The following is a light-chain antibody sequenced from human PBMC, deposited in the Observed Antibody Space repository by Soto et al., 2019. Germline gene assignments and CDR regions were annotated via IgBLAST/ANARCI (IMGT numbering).Light chain of an antibody. CDR2: DAS. V-gene: IGKV3-20*01. CDR1: QTVRNNY. CDR3: QQYGTSPPIT. Sequence: ECVLTQSPGTLSLSPGERATLSCRASQTVRNNYLAWYQQKPGQAPRLLIYDASSRATGIPDRFSGSGSGTDFTLTISRLEPEDFAVYYCQQYGTSPPITFGQGTRLEIK. J-gene: IGKJ5*01.